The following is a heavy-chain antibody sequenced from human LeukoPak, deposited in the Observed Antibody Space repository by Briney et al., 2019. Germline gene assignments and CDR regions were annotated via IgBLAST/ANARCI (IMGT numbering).Heavy chain of an antibody. V-gene: IGHV3-30*03. D-gene: IGHD1-14*01. CDR3: ARGYYYYYMDV. Sequence: GRSLRLSCAATGFTFSSYGMHWVRQAPGKGLEWVAVISYDGSNRYYADSVKGRFTISRDTSKNTLYLQMNSLRAEDTALYYCARGYYYYYMDVWGKGTTVTVSS. CDR2: ISYDGSNR. CDR1: GFTFSSYG. J-gene: IGHJ6*03.